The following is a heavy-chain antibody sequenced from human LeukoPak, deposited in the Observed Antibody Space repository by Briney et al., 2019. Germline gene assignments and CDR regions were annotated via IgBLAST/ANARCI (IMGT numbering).Heavy chain of an antibody. CDR2: ISSSSSYI. D-gene: IGHD2-15*01. Sequence: AGGSLRLSCAASGFTFSSYSMNWVRQAPGKGLEWVSSISSSSSYIYYADSVKGRFTISRDNAKNSLYLQMNSLETEDTAVYYCTRGKGDQGWYWGQGTLVTVSS. CDR1: GFTFSSYS. V-gene: IGHV3-21*03. J-gene: IGHJ4*02. CDR3: TRGKGDQGWY.